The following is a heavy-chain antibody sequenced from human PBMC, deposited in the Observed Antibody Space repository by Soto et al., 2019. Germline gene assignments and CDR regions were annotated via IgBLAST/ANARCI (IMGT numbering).Heavy chain of an antibody. V-gene: IGHV1-45*02. J-gene: IGHJ4*02. CDR2: ITPFSGDV. D-gene: IGHD3-10*01. Sequence: ASVKVSCKALGNTFTYRYLHWVRQAPGQALEWMGWITPFSGDVHYAQKFQERVTITRDRSINTAYMQMSSLRSEDTAMYFCAGGGAGSALFPGEPLNHGGRETLATVPS. CDR1: GNTFTYRY. CDR3: AGGGAGSALFPGEPLNH.